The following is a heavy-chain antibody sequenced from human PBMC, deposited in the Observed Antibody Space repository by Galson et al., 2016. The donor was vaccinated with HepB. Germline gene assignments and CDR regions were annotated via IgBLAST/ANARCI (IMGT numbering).Heavy chain of an antibody. J-gene: IGHJ3*02. CDR1: GFSISNYW. CDR2: TKRDGSET. Sequence: SLRLSCAASGFSISNYWMSWIRQAPGKGLEWVANTKRDGSETYHVDSVVGRFTISRDNGKNSIHLQMNNLRAEDTAVDYCVRDSGLCSGGSCYGDAFDIWGQGTMVTVSA. V-gene: IGHV3-7*01. D-gene: IGHD2-15*01. CDR3: VRDSGLCSGGSCYGDAFDI.